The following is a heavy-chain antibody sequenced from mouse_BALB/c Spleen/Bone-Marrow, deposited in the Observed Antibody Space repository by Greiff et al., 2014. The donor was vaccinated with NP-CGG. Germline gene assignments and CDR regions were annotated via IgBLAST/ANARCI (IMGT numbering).Heavy chain of an antibody. CDR3: TRREYGNYGYAMDY. V-gene: IGHV1S29*02. CDR1: GYTFTDYN. J-gene: IGHJ4*01. CDR2: IYPYNGGT. D-gene: IGHD2-10*02. Sequence: VQLQQSGPELVKPGASVKISRKASGYTFTDYNMHWVKQSHGKSLEWIGYIYPYNGGTGYNQKFKSKATLAVDNSSSTAYMGLRSLTSEDSAVYYCTRREYGNYGYAMDYWGQGTSVTVSS.